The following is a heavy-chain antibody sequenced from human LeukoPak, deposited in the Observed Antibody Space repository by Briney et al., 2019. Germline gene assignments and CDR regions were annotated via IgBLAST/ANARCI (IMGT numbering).Heavy chain of an antibody. CDR3: AKEGSGYYR. CDR2: ISYDGSNK. Sequence: GRSLRLSCAASGFTFSSYGMHWVRQAPGKGPEWVAVISYDGSNKYYADSVKGRFTISRGNSKNTLSLQMNSLRVEDTAMYYCAKEGSGYYRWGQGTLVTVSS. V-gene: IGHV3-30*18. CDR1: GFTFSSYG. D-gene: IGHD3-22*01. J-gene: IGHJ5*02.